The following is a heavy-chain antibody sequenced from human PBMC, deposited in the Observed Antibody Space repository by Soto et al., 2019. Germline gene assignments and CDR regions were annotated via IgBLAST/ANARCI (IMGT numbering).Heavy chain of an antibody. Sequence: PSETLSLTCTVSGSSISISYRSWIRQPAGKGLEWIGHIYASGSTIYNPSLKSRVTMSVDTSKNQFSLKLSSVSAAETAVYYCETEGTGEGLKSFDPWGQGTLVTVSS. CDR3: ETEGTGEGLKSFDP. D-gene: IGHD3-10*01. CDR1: GSSISISY. V-gene: IGHV4-4*07. CDR2: IYASGST. J-gene: IGHJ5*02.